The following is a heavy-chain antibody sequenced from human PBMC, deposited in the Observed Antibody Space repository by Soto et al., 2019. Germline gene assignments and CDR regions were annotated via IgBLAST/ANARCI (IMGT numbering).Heavy chain of an antibody. CDR2: ISAYNGNT. CDR3: AGRYGYKSRGIES. V-gene: IGHV1-18*01. D-gene: IGHD3-16*01. CDR1: GYTFTSYG. Sequence: QVQLVQSGAEVKKPGASVKVSCKASGYTFTSYGISWVRQAPGQGLEWMGWISAYNGNTNYSQKLQGSVTMTTDTTTSTAYMELRSLRSDDTAVDYFAGRYGYKSRGIESWGQGTLVTVSS. J-gene: IGHJ5*02.